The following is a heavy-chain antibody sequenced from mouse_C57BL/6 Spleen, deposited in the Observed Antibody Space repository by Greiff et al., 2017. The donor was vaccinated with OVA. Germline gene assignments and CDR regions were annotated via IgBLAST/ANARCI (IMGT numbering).Heavy chain of an antibody. CDR2: IYPGDGDT. V-gene: IGHV1-82*01. J-gene: IGHJ3*01. D-gene: IGHD2-2*01. CDR3: ARYRGYDDPSFAY. CDR1: GYAFSSSW. Sequence: VQLQQSGPELVKPGASVKISCKASGYAFSSSWMNWVKQRPGKGLEWIGRIYPGDGDTNYNGKFKGKATLTADKSSSTAYMQLSSLTSEDSAVYFCARYRGYDDPSFAYWGQGTLVTVSA.